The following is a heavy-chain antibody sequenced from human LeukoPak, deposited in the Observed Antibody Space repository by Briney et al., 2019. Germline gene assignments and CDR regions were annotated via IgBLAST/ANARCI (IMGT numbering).Heavy chain of an antibody. CDR3: AREKLDGDYFFDY. Sequence: PGGSLRLSCAASGFTFTTFWMSWVRQAQVKGLEWVANIKQDGSEKYFVDSVKVRFTISGYNAKNSLYLQMNSLRAEDTAVYYCAREKLDGDYFFDYWGQGTLVTVSS. CDR2: IKQDGSEK. V-gene: IGHV3-7*01. J-gene: IGHJ4*02. CDR1: GFTFTTFW. D-gene: IGHD4-17*01.